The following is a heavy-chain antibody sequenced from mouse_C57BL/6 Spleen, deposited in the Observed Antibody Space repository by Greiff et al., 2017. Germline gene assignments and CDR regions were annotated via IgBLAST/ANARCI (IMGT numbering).Heavy chain of an antibody. Sequence: VQLQQSGPELVKPGASVKISCKASGYAFSSSWMNWVKQRPGKGLEWIGRIYPGDGDTNYNGKFKGKATLTADKSSSTAYMQLSSLTSEDSAVYFCARGQGDGNAWFAYWGQGTLVTVSA. J-gene: IGHJ3*01. CDR2: IYPGDGDT. CDR1: GYAFSSSW. CDR3: ARGQGDGNAWFAY. V-gene: IGHV1-82*01. D-gene: IGHD2-1*01.